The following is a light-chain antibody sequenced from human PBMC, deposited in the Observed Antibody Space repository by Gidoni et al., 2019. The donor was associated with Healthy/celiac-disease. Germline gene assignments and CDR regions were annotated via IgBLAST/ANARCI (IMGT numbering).Light chain of an antibody. Sequence: IQMTQSPSSLSASVGDRVTSTCRASQSISSYLNWYKQKPGKAPKLLIYAASSLKSGVPSRFSGSVSGTDFTLTISILQPEYFATYYCQQSYRTKTFGQXTKVEIK. V-gene: IGKV1-39*01. CDR1: QSISSY. CDR3: QQSYRTKT. J-gene: IGKJ1*01. CDR2: AAS.